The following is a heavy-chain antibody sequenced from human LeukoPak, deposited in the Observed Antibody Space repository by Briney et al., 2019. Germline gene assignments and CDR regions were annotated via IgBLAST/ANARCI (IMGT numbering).Heavy chain of an antibody. CDR1: GGSISSYY. CDR2: IYYSGST. J-gene: IGHJ4*02. D-gene: IGHD6-13*01. CDR3: ARHGLSGSSWYYFDY. V-gene: IGHV4-59*08. Sequence: SETLPLTCTVSGGSISSYYWSWIRQPPGKGLEWIGYIYYSGSTNYNPSLKSRVTISVDTSKNQFSLKLSSVTAADTAVYYCARHGLSGSSWYYFDYWGQGTLVTVSS.